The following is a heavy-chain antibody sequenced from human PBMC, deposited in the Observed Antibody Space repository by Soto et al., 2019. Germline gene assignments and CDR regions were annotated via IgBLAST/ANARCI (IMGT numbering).Heavy chain of an antibody. J-gene: IGHJ4*02. D-gene: IGHD3-10*01. CDR1: GFTFSSYA. Sequence: LRLSCAASGFTFSSYAMSWVRQAPGKGLEWVSAISGSGGSTYYADSVKGRFTISRDNSKNTLYLQMNSLRAEDTAVYYCAKVRGSYYYGSGSYYNPGYWGQGTLVTVSS. CDR3: AKVRGSYYYGSGSYYNPGY. CDR2: ISGSGGST. V-gene: IGHV3-23*01.